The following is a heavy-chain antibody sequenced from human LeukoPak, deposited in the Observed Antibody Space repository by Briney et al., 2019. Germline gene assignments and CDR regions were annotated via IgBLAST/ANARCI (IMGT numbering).Heavy chain of an antibody. CDR1: GYTFTSYA. CDR3: ARERMRCSSTSCYLDY. D-gene: IGHD2-2*01. Sequence: ASVKVSCKASGYTFTSYAMNWVRQAPGQGLEWMGWINTNTRNPTYAQGFTGRFVFSLDTSVSTAYLQICSLKAEDTAVYYCARERMRCSSTSCYLDYWGQGTLVTVSS. V-gene: IGHV7-4-1*01. J-gene: IGHJ4*02. CDR2: INTNTRNP.